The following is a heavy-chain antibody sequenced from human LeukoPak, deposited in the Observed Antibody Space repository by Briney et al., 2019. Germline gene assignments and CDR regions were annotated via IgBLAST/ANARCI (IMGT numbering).Heavy chain of an antibody. CDR2: INPNSGGT. Sequence: GASVRVSCKASGYTFTSYGISWVRQAPGQGLEWMGWINPNSGGTNYAQKFQGRVTMTRDTSISTAYMELSRLRSDDTAVYYCARGYYYYYMDVWGKGTTVTVSS. CDR3: ARGYYYYYMDV. CDR1: GYTFTSYG. V-gene: IGHV1-2*02. J-gene: IGHJ6*03.